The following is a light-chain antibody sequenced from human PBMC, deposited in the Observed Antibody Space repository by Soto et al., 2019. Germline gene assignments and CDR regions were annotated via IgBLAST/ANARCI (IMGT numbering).Light chain of an antibody. J-gene: IGKJ4*01. CDR2: EAS. V-gene: IGKV3-11*01. CDR1: QRVNNR. CDR3: QQYNNWPFLLT. Sequence: EIVLTQSPATVSLSPGERATLSCRASQRVNNRLAWYQQKPGQAPRLLIYEASNRATGIPARFSGSGSGTDFTLTISSLEPEDFAVYYCQQYNNWPFLLTFGGGTKVEIK.